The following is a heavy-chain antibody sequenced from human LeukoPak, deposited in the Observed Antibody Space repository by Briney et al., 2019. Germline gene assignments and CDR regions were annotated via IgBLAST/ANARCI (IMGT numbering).Heavy chain of an antibody. CDR2: ISSSSSYI. J-gene: IGHJ4*02. Sequence: GGSLRLSCAASGFTFSSYSMNWVRQAPGKGLEWVSSISSSSSYIYYADSVRGRFTISRDNARNSLYLQMNSLRGEDTAVYYCAKAPVTTCRGAYCYPFDYWGQGTLVTVSS. D-gene: IGHD2-21*01. CDR3: AKAPVTTCRGAYCYPFDY. V-gene: IGHV3-21*01. CDR1: GFTFSSYS.